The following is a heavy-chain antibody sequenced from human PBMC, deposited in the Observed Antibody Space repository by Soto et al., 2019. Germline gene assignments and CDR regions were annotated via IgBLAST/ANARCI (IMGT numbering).Heavy chain of an antibody. Sequence: QINLKESGPTLVKPTQTLTLTCTFSGFSLSTGGVGVGWIRQPPGKALEWLALIFWDDDKRYSPSLKSRLTITKATSKYQVVLTMTNMDPVDTATYYCSHFCIATPDSYWFDPWGQGTLVTVSS. D-gene: IGHD6-13*01. CDR2: IFWDDDK. J-gene: IGHJ5*02. CDR1: GFSLSTGGVG. CDR3: SHFCIATPDSYWFDP. V-gene: IGHV2-5*02.